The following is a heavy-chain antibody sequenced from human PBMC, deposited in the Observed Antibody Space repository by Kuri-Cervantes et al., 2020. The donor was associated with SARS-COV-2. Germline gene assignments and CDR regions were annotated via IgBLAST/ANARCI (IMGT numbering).Heavy chain of an antibody. CDR1: GGFIGSYY. V-gene: IGHV4-59*08. Sequence: GSLRLSCSVSGGFIGSYYWSWIRQPPGKGLEWIGNIFYSGNTNYNPSLKSRVTISVDTSKNQFSLKLSSVTAADTAVYYCARQKPYYDSSGLLDYWGQGTLVTVSS. J-gene: IGHJ4*02. D-gene: IGHD3-22*01. CDR3: ARQKPYYDSSGLLDY. CDR2: IFYSGNT.